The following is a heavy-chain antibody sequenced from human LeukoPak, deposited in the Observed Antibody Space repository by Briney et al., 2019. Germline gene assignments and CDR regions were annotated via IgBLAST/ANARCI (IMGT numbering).Heavy chain of an antibody. CDR3: AKQRSEVVVAATNY. J-gene: IGHJ4*02. V-gene: IGHV3-23*01. CDR1: GFTFSSYA. D-gene: IGHD2-15*01. Sequence: GSLRLSCAASGFTFSSYAMTWVRQAPGKGLEWVSSITGGGDTTYYADSVRGRFTISRDNSKNTLSLQTNSLRAGDTAVYYCAKQRSEVVVAATNYWGQGTLVTVSS. CDR2: ITGGGDTT.